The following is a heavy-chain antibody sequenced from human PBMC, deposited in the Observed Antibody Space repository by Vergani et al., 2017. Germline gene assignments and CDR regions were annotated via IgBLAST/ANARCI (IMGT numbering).Heavy chain of an antibody. J-gene: IGHJ4*02. CDR2: ISGRYPST. D-gene: IGHD3-22*01. Sequence: EVQLLQSGGGVIQPGGSVRLSCAASGFTFSACPMTWVRQAPGKGLGWVSAISGRYPSTYYADSVKGRFTISRDNSKNMLYLQMNSLRAEDTAVYYCARLAYDTSPYLQGGYDCWGRGTLVSVSP. CDR1: GFTFSACP. V-gene: IGHV3-23*01. CDR3: ARLAYDTSPYLQGGYDC.